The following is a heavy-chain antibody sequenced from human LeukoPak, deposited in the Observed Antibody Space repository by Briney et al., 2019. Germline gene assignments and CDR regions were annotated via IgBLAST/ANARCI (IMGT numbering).Heavy chain of an antibody. V-gene: IGHV4-39*01. CDR2: IQYSGNT. J-gene: IGHJ4*01. Sequence: SVTLSLTCTVSAVSISTSSHYWRWIRQPPGKGLEWIGSIQYSGNTYYNPSLPSRVTISAVTSNNTSSLKLRSVTAAGPDGYYCARQTPSVNYYARRRYYYDPFHYCRQPTLATVSS. D-gene: IGHD3-22*01. CDR3: ARQTPSVNYYARRRYYYDPFHY. CDR1: AVSISTSSHY.